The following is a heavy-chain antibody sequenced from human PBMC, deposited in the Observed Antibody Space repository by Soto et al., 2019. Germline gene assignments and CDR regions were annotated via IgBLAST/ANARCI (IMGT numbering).Heavy chain of an antibody. V-gene: IGHV1-18*01. CDR1: GYTFTNFG. J-gene: IGHJ4*02. Sequence: QVQLVQSGAEVKKPGASVKVSCKASGYTFTNFGISWVRQAPGQGLAWTGWISAYNGNTNYAQKLQGRVTITTDTAPSTAYMEVRSMRFDDTHVYYCARGGTRVAYWGQGTLVNVSP. CDR2: ISAYNGNT. D-gene: IGHD3-16*01. CDR3: ARGGTRVAY.